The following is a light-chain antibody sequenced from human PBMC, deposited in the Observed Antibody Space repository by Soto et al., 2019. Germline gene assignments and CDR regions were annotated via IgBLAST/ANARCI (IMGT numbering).Light chain of an antibody. Sequence: EIVLTQSPATLSLSPGEGATLSCRASQSVSTYLAWYQQKPGQAPRLLIYDASNRATGIPDRFSGSGSGTDFTLTISRLEPEDFAVYYCQQYGSSLTFGGGTKVDIK. CDR3: QQYGSSLT. J-gene: IGKJ4*01. CDR2: DAS. CDR1: QSVSTY. V-gene: IGKV3-20*01.